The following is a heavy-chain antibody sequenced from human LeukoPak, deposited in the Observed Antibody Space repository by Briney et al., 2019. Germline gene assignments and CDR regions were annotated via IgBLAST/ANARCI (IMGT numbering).Heavy chain of an antibody. CDR3: ARGIRGKTIMVRGASDYYMDV. Sequence: ASVKVSCKASGYTFTSYDINWVRQATGQGLEWMGWMNPNSGNTGYAQKFQGRVTMTRNTSISTAYMELSSLRSEDTAVYYCARGIRGKTIMVRGASDYYMDVWGKGTTVTISS. CDR2: MNPNSGNT. CDR1: GYTFTSYD. D-gene: IGHD3-10*01. V-gene: IGHV1-8*01. J-gene: IGHJ6*03.